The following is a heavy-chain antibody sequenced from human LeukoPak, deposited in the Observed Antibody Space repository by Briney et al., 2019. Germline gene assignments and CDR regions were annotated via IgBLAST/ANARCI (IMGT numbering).Heavy chain of an antibody. V-gene: IGHV1-8*01. J-gene: IGHJ4*02. CDR2: MNPNSGNT. D-gene: IGHD4-23*01. CDR1: GYTFTSYD. CDR3: ARGLYGGNYYYFDY. Sequence: ASVKVSCKASGYTFTSYDINWVRQATGQGLEWMGWMNPNSGNTGYAQKFQGRVTMTRNTSISTAYMELSSLRSEDTAVHYCARGLYGGNYYYFDYWGQGTLVTVSS.